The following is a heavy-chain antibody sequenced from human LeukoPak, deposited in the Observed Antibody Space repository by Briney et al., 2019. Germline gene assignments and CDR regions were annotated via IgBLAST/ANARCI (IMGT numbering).Heavy chain of an antibody. V-gene: IGHV1-18*01. Sequence: ASVKVSCKASGYTFTSYSISWVRQAPGQGLEWMGWISAYNGNTNYAQKLQGRVTMTTDTSTSTAYMELRSLRSDDTAVYYCARDQRPVVGAHRDDAFDIWGQGTMVTVSS. J-gene: IGHJ3*02. CDR1: GYTFTSYS. CDR2: ISAYNGNT. CDR3: ARDQRPVVGAHRDDAFDI. D-gene: IGHD1-26*01.